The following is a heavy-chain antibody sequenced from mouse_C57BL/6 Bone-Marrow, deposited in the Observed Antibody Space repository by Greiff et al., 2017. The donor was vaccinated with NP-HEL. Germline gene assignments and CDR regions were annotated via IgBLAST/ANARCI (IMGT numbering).Heavy chain of an antibody. Sequence: EVQLKESGAELVKPGASVKLSCTASGFNIKDYYMHWVKQRTEQGLEWIGRIDPEDGETKYAPKFQGKATITADTSSNTAYLQLSSLTSEDTAVYYCALYGSRISAWFAYWGQGTLVTVSA. V-gene: IGHV14-2*01. CDR3: ALYGSRISAWFAY. J-gene: IGHJ3*01. CDR2: IDPEDGET. CDR1: GFNIKDYY. D-gene: IGHD1-1*01.